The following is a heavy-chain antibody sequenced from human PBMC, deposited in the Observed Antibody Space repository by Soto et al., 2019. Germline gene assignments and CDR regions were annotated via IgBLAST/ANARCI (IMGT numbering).Heavy chain of an antibody. V-gene: IGHV3-30-3*01. D-gene: IGHD1-1*01. CDR1: GFAFNNYI. CDR2: ISYDGGIK. Sequence: GGSLRLSCAASGFAFNNYIIHWVRQTPGRGLEWVALISYDGGIKHYADSVKGRFTVSRDNSENTLYLQMDSLRPEDTAVYYCATEVTNNGPEFDHWGQGTLVTVSS. CDR3: ATEVTNNGPEFDH. J-gene: IGHJ4*02.